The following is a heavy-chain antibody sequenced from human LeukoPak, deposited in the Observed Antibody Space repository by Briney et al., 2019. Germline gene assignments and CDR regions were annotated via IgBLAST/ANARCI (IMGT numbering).Heavy chain of an antibody. V-gene: IGHV3-30*18. CDR1: GFTFRSYD. D-gene: IGHD2-8*02. CDR3: VKDRPVILVPDAFDT. CDR2: ISYDGNVK. J-gene: IGHJ3*02. Sequence: GQSLRLSCAASGFTFRSYDMHWVRQVPGKGLEWVAVISYDGNVKHYADSVKGRFTISRDNSKNTLYLQMNSLRVEDTAVFYCVKDRPVILVPDAFDTWGQGTGVTVS.